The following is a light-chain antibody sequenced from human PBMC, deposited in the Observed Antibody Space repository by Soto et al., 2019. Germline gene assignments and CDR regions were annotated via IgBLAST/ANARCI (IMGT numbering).Light chain of an antibody. CDR1: SSDVGGYNY. Sequence: QSALTQPASVSGSPGQSITISCSGTSSDVGGYNYVSWYQQHAGKAPRVMIYEVNNRPSGVSNRFSGSKSGNTASLTISGLQSEDEADDYCSSYTSSSSLNYVFGSGTKVTVL. CDR3: SSYTSSSSLNYV. J-gene: IGLJ1*01. V-gene: IGLV2-14*01. CDR2: EVN.